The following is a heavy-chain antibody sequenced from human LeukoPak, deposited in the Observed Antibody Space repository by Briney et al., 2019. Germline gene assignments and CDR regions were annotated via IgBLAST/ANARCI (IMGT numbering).Heavy chain of an antibody. Sequence: ASVKVSCKASGYTFTSYDINWVRQATGQGLEWMGWKNPNSGNTGYAQKFQGRVTMTRNTSIDTAYMELSSLRSEDTAVYYCARGARDYYGSGSYYNFDYWGQGTLVTVSS. D-gene: IGHD3-10*01. CDR3: ARGARDYYGSGSYYNFDY. V-gene: IGHV1-8*01. CDR2: KNPNSGNT. CDR1: GYTFTSYD. J-gene: IGHJ4*02.